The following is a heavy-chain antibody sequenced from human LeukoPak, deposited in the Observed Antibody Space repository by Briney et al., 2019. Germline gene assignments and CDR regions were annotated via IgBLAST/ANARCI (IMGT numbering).Heavy chain of an antibody. CDR1: GGSINSGGYY. J-gene: IGHJ3*02. CDR2: IYYSGST. V-gene: IGHV4-31*03. Sequence: PSRTLSLTCTVSGGSINSGGYYWSWIRQHLGKGLEWIGYIYYSGSTYYNPSLKSRVTISVDTSKNQFSLKLSSVTAADTAVYYCARVGKTRYDSSGYYRLLGAFDIWGQGTMVTVSS. CDR3: ARVGKTRYDSSGYYRLLGAFDI. D-gene: IGHD3-22*01.